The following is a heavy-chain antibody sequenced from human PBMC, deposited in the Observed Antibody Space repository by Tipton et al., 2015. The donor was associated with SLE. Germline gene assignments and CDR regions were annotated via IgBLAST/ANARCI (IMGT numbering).Heavy chain of an antibody. D-gene: IGHD4-17*01. CDR1: GGSISNYY. Sequence: TLSLTCTVSGGSISNYYWSWIRQPPGKGLEWIGYIYTSGSTSYNPSLKSRVTISVDTSKSQFSLKLSSVTAADTAVYYCARVPYYDYGDEMYAFDIWGQGTMVTVSS. CDR3: ARVPYYDYGDEMYAFDI. V-gene: IGHV4-4*08. CDR2: IYTSGST. J-gene: IGHJ3*02.